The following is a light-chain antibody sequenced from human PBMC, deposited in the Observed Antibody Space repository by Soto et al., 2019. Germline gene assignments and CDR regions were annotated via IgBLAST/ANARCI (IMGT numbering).Light chain of an antibody. J-gene: IGLJ2*01. V-gene: IGLV2-14*01. CDR3: SSYTSSSTRV. CDR1: SSDVGHYNY. Sequence: QSALTQPASVSGSPGQSITISCTGNSSDVGHYNYVSWYQQHPGKAPKLMIYDVSNRPSGVSNRFSGSKSGNTASLTISGLQAEDEADYYCSSYTSSSTRVFGGGTKLTVL. CDR2: DVS.